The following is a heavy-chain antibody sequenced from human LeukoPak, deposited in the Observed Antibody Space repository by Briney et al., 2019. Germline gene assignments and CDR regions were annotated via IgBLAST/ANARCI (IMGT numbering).Heavy chain of an antibody. J-gene: IGHJ4*02. CDR1: GFTFSSYG. V-gene: IGHV3-30*02. D-gene: IGHD2-2*01. CDR2: IRYDGSNK. Sequence: PGGSLRLSCAASGFTFSSYGMHWVRQAPGKGLEWVAFIRYDGSNKYYADSVKGRFTISRDNSKNTLYLQMNSLRAEDTAVYYCAKGRAGYCSSTSCYWGIGYWGQGTLVTVSS. CDR3: AKGRAGYCSSTSCYWGIGY.